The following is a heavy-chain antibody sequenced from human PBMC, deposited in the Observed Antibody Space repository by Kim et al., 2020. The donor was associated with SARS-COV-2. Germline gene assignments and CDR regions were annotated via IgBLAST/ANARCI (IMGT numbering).Heavy chain of an antibody. J-gene: IGHJ4*02. Sequence: ASVKVSCKASGYTFTSYDINWVRQATGQGREWMGWMNSNSGNTGYAQKFQGRVTMTRNTPISTAYMALTSLRSEDTAVYYCASAVRAGYRSGYYATLLYWGQGTLVTVSS. CDR2: MNSNSGNT. CDR1: GYTFTSYD. CDR3: ASAVRAGYRSGYYATLLY. V-gene: IGHV1-8*01. D-gene: IGHD3-22*01.